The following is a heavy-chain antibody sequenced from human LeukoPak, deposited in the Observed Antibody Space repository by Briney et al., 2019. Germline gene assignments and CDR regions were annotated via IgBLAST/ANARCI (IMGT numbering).Heavy chain of an antibody. V-gene: IGHV3-30*04. Sequence: GGSLRLSCTASGFTFSTYPMHWVRQAPGKGLEWVAVISYDGRQKYYADSVKGRFTISRDNSKDTVYLQMNSLRDEDSATYYCVRVFLESLTAGYFDHWGQGTLVTVSP. J-gene: IGHJ4*02. CDR3: VRVFLESLTAGYFDH. CDR1: GFTFSTYP. CDR2: ISYDGRQK. D-gene: IGHD3-3*01.